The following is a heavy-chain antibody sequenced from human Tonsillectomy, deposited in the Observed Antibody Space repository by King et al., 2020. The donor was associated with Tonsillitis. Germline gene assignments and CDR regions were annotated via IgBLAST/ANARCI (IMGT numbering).Heavy chain of an antibody. Sequence: VQLVESGGGVVQPGRSLRLSCAASGFTFSSYAMHWVRQAPGKGLEWVAVISYDGSNKYYADSVKGRFTISRDNSKNTLYLQMNSLRAEDTAVYYCERDPKGYCSGGSCYGYHFDYWGQGTLVTVSS. CDR1: GFTFSSYA. CDR3: ERDPKGYCSGGSCYGYHFDY. D-gene: IGHD2-15*01. J-gene: IGHJ4*02. V-gene: IGHV3-30-3*01. CDR2: ISYDGSNK.